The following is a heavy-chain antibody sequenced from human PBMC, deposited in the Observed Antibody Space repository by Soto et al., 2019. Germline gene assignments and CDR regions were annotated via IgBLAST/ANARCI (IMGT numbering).Heavy chain of an antibody. CDR3: ARGYVWGSYRSLYGMDV. CDR2: TYYRSKWYN. Sequence: PSETLSLTCAISGDSVSSNSAAWNWIRQSPSRGLEWLGRTYYRSKWYNDYAVSVKSRITINPDTSKNQFSLQLNSVTPEDTAVYYCARGYVWGSYRSLYGMDVWGQGTTVTVSS. J-gene: IGHJ6*02. CDR1: GDSVSSNSAA. V-gene: IGHV6-1*01. D-gene: IGHD3-16*02.